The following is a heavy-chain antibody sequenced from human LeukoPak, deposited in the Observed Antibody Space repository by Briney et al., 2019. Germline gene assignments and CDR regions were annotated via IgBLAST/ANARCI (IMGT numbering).Heavy chain of an antibody. Sequence: PGGSRRLSCAASGFTFSSYGMHWVRQAPGKGLEWVAFIRYDGSNKYHADSVKGRFTISRDDFKNTLYLQMNSLRAEDTAVYYCAKDRIQLISRRVHFDYWGQGTLVTVSS. V-gene: IGHV3-30*02. J-gene: IGHJ4*02. CDR3: AKDRIQLISRRVHFDY. CDR1: GFTFSSYG. D-gene: IGHD5-18*01. CDR2: IRYDGSNK.